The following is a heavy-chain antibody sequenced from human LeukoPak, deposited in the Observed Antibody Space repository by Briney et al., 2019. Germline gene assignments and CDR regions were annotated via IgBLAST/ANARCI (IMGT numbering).Heavy chain of an antibody. D-gene: IGHD6-6*01. Sequence: SETLSLTCTVSGGSISSSSYYWGWIRQPPGKGLEWIGSIYYSGSTYYNPSPKSRVTISVGTSKNQFSLKLSSVTAADTAVYYCARKRGSSSYYYYMDVWGKGTTVTVSS. CDR2: IYYSGST. CDR1: GGSISSSSYY. CDR3: ARKRGSSSYYYYMDV. V-gene: IGHV4-39*01. J-gene: IGHJ6*03.